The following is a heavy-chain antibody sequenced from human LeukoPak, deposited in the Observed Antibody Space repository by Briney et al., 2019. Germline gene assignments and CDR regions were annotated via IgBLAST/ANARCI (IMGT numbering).Heavy chain of an antibody. CDR1: GGSISSSSYY. CDR2: IYYSGST. J-gene: IGHJ6*02. V-gene: IGHV4-39*01. CDR3: AREGYCSSTSCGAYYYYYGMDV. Sequence: SENLSLTCTVSGGSISSSSYYWGWIRQPPGKGLEWIGSIYYSGSTYYNPSLKSRVTISVDTSKNQFSLKLSSVTAADTAVYYCAREGYCSSTSCGAYYYYYGMDVWGQGNTVTVSS. D-gene: IGHD2-2*01.